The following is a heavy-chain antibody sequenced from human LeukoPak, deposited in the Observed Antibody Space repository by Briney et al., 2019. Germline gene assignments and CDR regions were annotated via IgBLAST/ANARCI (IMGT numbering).Heavy chain of an antibody. D-gene: IGHD3-10*01. CDR1: GFTVSSNY. Sequence: PGGSLRLSCAASGFTVSSNYMSWVRQAPGKGLEWVSVIYSGGSTYYADSVKGRFTISRDNSRNTLYLQMNSLRAEDTAVYYCARDGLRSGADYYYYMDVWGKGTTVTVSS. J-gene: IGHJ6*03. CDR2: IYSGGST. V-gene: IGHV3-53*05. CDR3: ARDGLRSGADYYYYMDV.